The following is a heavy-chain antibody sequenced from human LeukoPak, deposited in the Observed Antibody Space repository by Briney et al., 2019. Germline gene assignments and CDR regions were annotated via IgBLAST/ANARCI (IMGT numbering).Heavy chain of an antibody. J-gene: IGHJ4*02. D-gene: IGHD7-27*01. V-gene: IGHV3-21*05. CDR2: LRCSGSDM. CDR1: GFAYKDFS. CDR3: ARDDNWGFDY. Sequence: GGSLRLLHAVCGFAYKDFSMNCVRQAPGKGLVGVANLRCSGSDMGRGNYYADSVQGRFTNSRDNAKNSLYLQMNSLRAEHTAFYYCARDDNWGFDYWAREPWSPP.